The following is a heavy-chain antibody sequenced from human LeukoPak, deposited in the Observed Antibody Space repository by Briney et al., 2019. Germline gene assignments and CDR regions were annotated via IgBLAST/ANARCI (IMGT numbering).Heavy chain of an antibody. CDR3: AKRRPGIAVAGTSDY. CDR2: IKQDGSAK. J-gene: IGHJ4*02. D-gene: IGHD6-19*01. CDR1: GFTFSSYW. V-gene: IGHV3-7*03. Sequence: PGGSLRLSCDASGFTFSSYWMSWVRQAPGKGLEWVANIKQDGSAKFYLDSVRGRFTISRDNAKNSLYLQMDSLRAEDTAVYYCAKRRPGIAVAGTSDYWGQGTLVTVSS.